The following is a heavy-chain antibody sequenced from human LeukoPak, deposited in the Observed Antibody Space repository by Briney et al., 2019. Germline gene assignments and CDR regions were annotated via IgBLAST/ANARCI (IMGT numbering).Heavy chain of an antibody. CDR3: ARAIHYSSGWYD. V-gene: IGHV3-21*01. CDR2: ISSSSYI. J-gene: IGHJ4*02. CDR1: GFTFSSYS. D-gene: IGHD6-19*01. Sequence: PGGSLRLSCAASGFTFSSYSMNWVRQAPGKGLEWVSSISSSSYIYYADSVKGRFTISRDNAKNSLYLQMNSLRAEDTAVYYCARAIHYSSGWYDWGQGTLVTVSS.